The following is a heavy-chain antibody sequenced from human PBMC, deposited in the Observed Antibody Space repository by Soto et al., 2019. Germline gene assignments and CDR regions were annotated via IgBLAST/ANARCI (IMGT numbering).Heavy chain of an antibody. CDR1: GDSISSNGYY. CDR2: IDYRGST. D-gene: IGHD5-12*01. CDR3: ARHISVSGFEYYFDQ. J-gene: IGHJ4*02. V-gene: IGHV4-39*01. Sequence: QLHMQESGPGPVKPSETLSLTCTVSGDSISSNGYYWAWILQSPGKGLEWIGNIDYRGSTYYNPSLKSRVAFSVETAKNPCSLKVTSVTDADTAVYYGARHISVSGFEYYFDQWGQGNLVTVSS.